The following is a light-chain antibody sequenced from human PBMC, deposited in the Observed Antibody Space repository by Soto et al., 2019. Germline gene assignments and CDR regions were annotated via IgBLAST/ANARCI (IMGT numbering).Light chain of an antibody. V-gene: IGKV3-15*01. CDR2: GAS. J-gene: IGKJ1*01. CDR3: QQYDNWPQT. CDR1: QSVSSD. Sequence: EIVMSQPPATLSVSPGERATLSCRASQSVSSDLAWYQHKPGQAPRLLIYGASTRATGIPARFSGRGSGTEFTLTISSLQSVDFAVYYCQQYDNWPQTFGQGTKVDIK.